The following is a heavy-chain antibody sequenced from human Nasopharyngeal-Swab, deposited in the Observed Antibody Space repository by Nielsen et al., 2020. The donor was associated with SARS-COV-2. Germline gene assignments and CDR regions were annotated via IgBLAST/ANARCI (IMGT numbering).Heavy chain of an antibody. CDR2: IMDDGSNK. D-gene: IGHD6-13*01. Sequence: GGSLRLSCAASGFNFGSNGMHRVRQDQGKGQEGVAVIMDDGSNKYYADSVKGRFTISRDNSKNTLYLQMISLIAYDTAVYYCSRDRGGSWYDPYYYYGMDVWGQGTTVTVSS. CDR1: GFNFGSNG. V-gene: IGHV3-33*01. CDR3: SRDRGGSWYDPYYYYGMDV. J-gene: IGHJ6*02.